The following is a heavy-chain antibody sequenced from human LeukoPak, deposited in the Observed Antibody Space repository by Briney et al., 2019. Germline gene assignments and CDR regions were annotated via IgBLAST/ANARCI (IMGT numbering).Heavy chain of an antibody. CDR2: ISGSGGST. D-gene: IGHD3-10*01. CDR1: GFTFSSYG. J-gene: IGHJ4*02. Sequence: GGSLRLSCAASGFTFSSYGMSWVRQAPGKGLEWVSDISGSGGSTYYADSVKGRFTISRDNSKGTLYLQMNSLRAEDTAVYYCAKGFYGELLFDYWGQGTLVTVSS. V-gene: IGHV3-23*01. CDR3: AKGFYGELLFDY.